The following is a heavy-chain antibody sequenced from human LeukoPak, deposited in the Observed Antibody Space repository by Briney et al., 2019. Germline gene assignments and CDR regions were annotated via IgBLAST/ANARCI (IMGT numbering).Heavy chain of an antibody. J-gene: IGHJ4*02. CDR3: ARDSGSYYGWFDY. Sequence: PSETLSLTCTVSGGSISSYYWSWIRQPPGKGLEWIGYIYYSGSTNYNPSLKSRVTISVDTSKNQFSLKLSSVTAADTAVYYCARDSGSYYGWFDYWGQGTLVTVSS. CDR2: IYYSGST. D-gene: IGHD1-26*01. CDR1: GGSISSYY. V-gene: IGHV4-59*01.